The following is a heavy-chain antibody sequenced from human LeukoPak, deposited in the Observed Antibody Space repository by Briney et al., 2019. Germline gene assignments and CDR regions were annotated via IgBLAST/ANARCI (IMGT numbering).Heavy chain of an antibody. D-gene: IGHD6-13*01. CDR3: AKDHKYRIAAAGRGWYFDY. CDR2: IRYDGSNK. CDR1: GFTFSRYW. V-gene: IGHV3-30*02. J-gene: IGHJ4*02. Sequence: GGSLRLSCAASGFTFSRYWMTWVRQAPGKRLEWVAFIRYDGSNKYYADSVKGRFTISRDNSKNTLYLHMNSLRAEDTAVYYCAKDHKYRIAAAGRGWYFDYWGQGTLVTVSS.